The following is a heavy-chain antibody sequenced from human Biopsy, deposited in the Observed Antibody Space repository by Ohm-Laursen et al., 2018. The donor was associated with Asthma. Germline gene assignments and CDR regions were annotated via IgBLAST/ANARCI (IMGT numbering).Heavy chain of an antibody. CDR2: GFYSGTT. J-gene: IGHJ6*02. D-gene: IGHD4-17*01. CDR1: RGYIRSYDHH. Sequence: SQTLSLTCTVSRGYIRSYDHHWAWIRQPPGKGLEWIGSGFYSGTTHYSPSLARRVPISVDTSMNQFSMTLRSVTAAGTAVYFCARVASYGDIYFAIDVWGPGTTVSV. V-gene: IGHV4-30-4*01. CDR3: ARVASYGDIYFAIDV.